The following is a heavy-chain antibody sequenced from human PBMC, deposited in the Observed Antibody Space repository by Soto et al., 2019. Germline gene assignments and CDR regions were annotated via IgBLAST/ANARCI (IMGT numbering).Heavy chain of an antibody. J-gene: IGHJ5*02. CDR2: ISGSGGST. V-gene: IGHV3-23*01. CDR1: GFTFSSYA. Sequence: EVQLLESGGGLVQPGGSLRLSCAASGFTFSSYAMSWVRQAPGKGLEWVSAISGSGGSTYYADSVKGRFTISRDNSKNTLYLQMNSLRAEDTAVYYCVKLRAASSSWYDGFDPWGQGTLVTVSS. CDR3: VKLRAASSSWYDGFDP. D-gene: IGHD6-13*01.